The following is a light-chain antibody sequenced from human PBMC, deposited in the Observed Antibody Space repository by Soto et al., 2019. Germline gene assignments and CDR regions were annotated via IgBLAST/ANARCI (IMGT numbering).Light chain of an antibody. CDR3: GTWDSSLSAYV. J-gene: IGLJ1*01. Sequence: QSVLTQPPSVSAATGQKVTISCSGSSSNIGNNYVSWYQQLPGTAPKLLIYDSNKRPSGIPDRFSGSKSGTSATLGITGLQTGDEADYYCGTWDSSLSAYVFATGTKLTVL. CDR1: SSNIGNNY. CDR2: DSN. V-gene: IGLV1-51*01.